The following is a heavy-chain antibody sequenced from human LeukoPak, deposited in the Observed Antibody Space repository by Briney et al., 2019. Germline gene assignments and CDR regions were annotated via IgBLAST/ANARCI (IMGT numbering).Heavy chain of an antibody. J-gene: IGHJ4*02. Sequence: GASVKVSCKSSGYTFTGYYMHWVRQSPGQGLEWMGWINPNSGGTNYAQKFQGRCTMTRDMSISTAYMEVSRPRSDDTAGYYCARIPYSSSACHWGQGTLVTVSS. D-gene: IGHD6-13*01. V-gene: IGHV1-2*02. CDR1: GYTFTGYY. CDR3: ARIPYSSSACH. CDR2: INPNSGGT.